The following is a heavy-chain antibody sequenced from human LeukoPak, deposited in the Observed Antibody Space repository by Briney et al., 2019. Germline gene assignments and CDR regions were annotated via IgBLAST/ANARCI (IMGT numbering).Heavy chain of an antibody. D-gene: IGHD6-19*01. Sequence: PGGSLRLSCAASGFTFSSYWMSWVRQPPGKGLEWIGSIYYSGSTYYNPSLKSRVTISVDTSKNQFSLKLSSVTAADTAVYYCARDWRIAVAGHNYFDPWGLGTLVTVSS. V-gene: IGHV4-39*07. CDR1: GFTFSSYW. CDR2: IYYSGST. J-gene: IGHJ5*02. CDR3: ARDWRIAVAGHNYFDP.